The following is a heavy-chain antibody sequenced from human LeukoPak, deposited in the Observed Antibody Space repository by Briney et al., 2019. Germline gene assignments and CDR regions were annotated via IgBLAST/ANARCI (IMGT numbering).Heavy chain of an antibody. J-gene: IGHJ4*02. CDR1: GLTFDDYG. V-gene: IGHV3-20*04. D-gene: IGHD1-26*01. Sequence: PGGSLRLSCAASGLTFDDYGMRWVRQAPGKGLEWVSGINRNGGSTVYADSVQGRFTISRDNAKNSLYLQMNSPRAEDTALYYCASGSFYFDYWGQGTLVTVSS. CDR3: ASGSFYFDY. CDR2: INRNGGST.